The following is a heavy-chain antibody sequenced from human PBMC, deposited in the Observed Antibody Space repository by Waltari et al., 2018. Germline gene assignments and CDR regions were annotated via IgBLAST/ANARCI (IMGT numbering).Heavy chain of an antibody. CDR1: GYTFTGYY. CDR3: ARGVVPAANFDY. Sequence: QVQLVQSGAEVKKPGASVKVSCKASGYTFTGYYMHWVRQAPGQGLEWMGRINPTSVGTNYAQKFQGRVTMTRDTSISTAYMELSRLRSDDTAVYYCARGVVPAANFDYWGQGTLVTVSS. CDR2: INPTSVGT. V-gene: IGHV1-2*06. D-gene: IGHD2-2*01. J-gene: IGHJ4*02.